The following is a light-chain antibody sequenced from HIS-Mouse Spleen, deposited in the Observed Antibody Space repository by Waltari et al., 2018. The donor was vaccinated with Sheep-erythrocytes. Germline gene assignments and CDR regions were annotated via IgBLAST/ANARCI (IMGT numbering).Light chain of an antibody. V-gene: IGLV3-10*01. Sequence: SYELTQPPSVSVSPGQTARITCSGDALPKKYAYWYQQKSGQAPVLVIYEDSKRPYGIPERVSGSSSGTMATLTISGAQVEDEADYYCYSTDSSGNHRVFGTGTKVTVL. CDR3: YSTDSSGNHRV. J-gene: IGLJ1*01. CDR1: ALPKKY. CDR2: EDS.